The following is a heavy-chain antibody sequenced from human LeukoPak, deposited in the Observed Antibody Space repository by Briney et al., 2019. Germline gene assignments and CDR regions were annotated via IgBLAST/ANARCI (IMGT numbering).Heavy chain of an antibody. CDR1: GYTFTSYD. D-gene: IGHD2-2*02. CDR3: ARDKRAQPHCSSTSCYKPQFYTVTDYYYGMDV. CDR2: IIPILGIA. J-gene: IGHJ6*02. Sequence: GASVKVSCKASGYTFTSYDINWVRQATGQGLEWMGRIIPILGIANYAQKFQGRVTITADKSTSTAYMELSSLRSEDTAVYYCARDKRAQPHCSSTSCYKPQFYTVTDYYYGMDVWGQGTTVTVSS. V-gene: IGHV1-69*04.